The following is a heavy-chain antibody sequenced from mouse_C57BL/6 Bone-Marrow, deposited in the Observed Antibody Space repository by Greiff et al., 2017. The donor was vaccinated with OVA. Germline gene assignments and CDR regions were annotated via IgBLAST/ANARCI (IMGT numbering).Heavy chain of an antibody. D-gene: IGHD1-1*01. CDR3: ARGFITTVPDY. CDR1: GYSITSGYY. V-gene: IGHV3-6*01. Sequence: EVQLQQSGPGLVKPSQSLSLTCSVTGYSITSGYYWNWIRQFPGNKLEWMGYISYDGSNNYNPSLKNRISITRDTSKNQFFLKLNSVTTEDTATYYCARGFITTVPDYWGQGTTLTVSS. J-gene: IGHJ2*01. CDR2: ISYDGSN.